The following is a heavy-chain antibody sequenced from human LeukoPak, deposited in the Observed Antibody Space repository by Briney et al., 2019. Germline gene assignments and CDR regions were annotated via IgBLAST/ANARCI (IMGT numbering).Heavy chain of an antibody. D-gene: IGHD5-12*01. CDR1: GFTVSTDG. CDR2: ASSGDAGT. V-gene: IGHV3-23*01. Sequence: GGSLRLSCAASGFTVSTDGMSWVSQTPGKGLEWLVAASSGDAGTSHADSVRGRFTIARDKSTTSLYLQMNSLRAEDTAVYYGARGPSGYHNTGGQGTLVTVSS. J-gene: IGHJ4*02. CDR3: ARGPSGYHNT.